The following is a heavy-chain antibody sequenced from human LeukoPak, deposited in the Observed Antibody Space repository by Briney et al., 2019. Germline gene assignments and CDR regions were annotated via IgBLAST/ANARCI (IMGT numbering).Heavy chain of an antibody. CDR3: ARGLGSSGWSHPVQH. Sequence: ASVKVSCKASGYTFTSYGISWVRQAPGQGLEWMGWISAYNGNTNYAQKLQGGVTMTTDTSTSTAYMELRSLRSDDTAVYYCARGLGSSGWSHPVQHWGQGTLVTVSS. D-gene: IGHD6-19*01. J-gene: IGHJ1*01. CDR2: ISAYNGNT. V-gene: IGHV1-18*01. CDR1: GYTFTSYG.